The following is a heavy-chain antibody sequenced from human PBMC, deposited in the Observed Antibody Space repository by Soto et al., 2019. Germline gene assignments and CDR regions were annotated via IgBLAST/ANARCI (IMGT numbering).Heavy chain of an antibody. V-gene: IGHV3-7*02. CDR3: ASQGQHNFLI. J-gene: IGHJ3*02. CDR2: IKEDGSQT. CDR1: GLSFSSHW. Sequence: EVQLVESGGTLVQPGGSLRLSCAASGLSFSSHWMSWVRQSPGRGLEWVANIKEDGSQTHYVGSVKGRFTISRDNAENSLYLQMNSLRAEDAALYYCASQGQHNFLIWGQGTVVTVSS. D-gene: IGHD1-20*01.